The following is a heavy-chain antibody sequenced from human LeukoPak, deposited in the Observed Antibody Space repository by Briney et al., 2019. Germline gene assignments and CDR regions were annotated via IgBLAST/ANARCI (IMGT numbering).Heavy chain of an antibody. Sequence: SETLSLTCTVSGGSISSSSYYWGWIRQPPGKGLEWIGSIYYSGSTYYNPSLKSRVTISVDTSKNQFSLKLSSVTAADTAVYYCARHKYYYDSSGSFQHWGQGTLVTVSS. V-gene: IGHV4-39*07. CDR3: ARHKYYYDSSGSFQH. J-gene: IGHJ1*01. CDR1: GGSISSSSYY. D-gene: IGHD3-22*01. CDR2: IYYSGST.